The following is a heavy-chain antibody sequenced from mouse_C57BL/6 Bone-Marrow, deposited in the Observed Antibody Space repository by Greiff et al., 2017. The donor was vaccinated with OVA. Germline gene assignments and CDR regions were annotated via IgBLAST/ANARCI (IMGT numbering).Heavy chain of an antibody. CDR1: GFTFSSYA. V-gene: IGHV5-9-1*02. CDR2: ISSGGGYI. J-gene: IGHJ3*01. CDR3: TRVYYSNPWFAY. Sequence: EVQRVESGEGLVKPGGSLKLSCAASGFTFSSYAMSWVRQTPEKRLEWVAYISSGGGYIYYEDTVKGRFTISRDNARYTLYLQMSSLKSEDTAMYYCTRVYYSNPWFAYWGQGTLVTVSA. D-gene: IGHD2-5*01.